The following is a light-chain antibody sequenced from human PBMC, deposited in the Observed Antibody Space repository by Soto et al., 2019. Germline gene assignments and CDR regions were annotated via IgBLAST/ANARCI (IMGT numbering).Light chain of an antibody. J-gene: IGKJ1*01. Sequence: EFVLTQSPGTLSLSPGERATLSCRASQTVRNNYLAWYQQKPGQAPRLLIYDASSRATGIPDRFSGSGSETDFSLTISSLQSEDFAIYYCQRQSNWPRTFGQGTKVDIK. CDR2: DAS. CDR1: QTVRNNY. V-gene: IGKV3D-20*02. CDR3: QRQSNWPRT.